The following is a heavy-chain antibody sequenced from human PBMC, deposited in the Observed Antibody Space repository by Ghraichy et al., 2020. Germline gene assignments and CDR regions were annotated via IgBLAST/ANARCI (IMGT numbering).Heavy chain of an antibody. CDR3: ARQEYYYDSMDV. V-gene: IGHV4-39*01. Sequence: SETPSLTCTVSGGSISSSSYYWGWIRQPPGKGLEWIGSIYYSGSTYYNPSLKSRVTISVDTSKNQFSLKLSSVTAADTAVYYCARQEYYYDSMDVWGQGTTVTVSS. J-gene: IGHJ6*02. D-gene: IGHD3-22*01. CDR2: IYYSGST. CDR1: GGSISSSSYY.